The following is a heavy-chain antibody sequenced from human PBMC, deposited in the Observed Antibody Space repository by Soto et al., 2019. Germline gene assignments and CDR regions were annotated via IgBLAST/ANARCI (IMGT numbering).Heavy chain of an antibody. V-gene: IGHV1-69*13. Sequence: SVKVSCKASGGTFSSYAISWVRQAPGQGLEWMGGIIPIFGTANYAQKFQGRVTITADESTSTAYMELSSLRSEDTAVYYCARHDSIAVAGTTTYYYYYGMDVWGQGTTVTVSS. D-gene: IGHD6-19*01. J-gene: IGHJ6*02. CDR2: IIPIFGTA. CDR1: GGTFSSYA. CDR3: ARHDSIAVAGTTTYYYYYGMDV.